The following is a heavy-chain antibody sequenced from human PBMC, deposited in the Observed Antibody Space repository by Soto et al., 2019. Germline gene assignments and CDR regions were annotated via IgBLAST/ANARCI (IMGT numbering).Heavy chain of an antibody. CDR1: GFTFSSDA. CDR2: ISYDGSNK. V-gene: IGHV3-30*18. CDR3: ANVVRSGWGGYFDY. Sequence: QVQLVESGGGVVQPGRSLRLSCAGSGFTFSSDAMHWVRQAPGKGLEWVAVISYDGSNKNYADSVKGRFTISRDNSKNTLYLQMNRLRTAETAIYYCANVVRSGWGGYFDYWGQGTLVTVSS. D-gene: IGHD6-19*01. J-gene: IGHJ4*02.